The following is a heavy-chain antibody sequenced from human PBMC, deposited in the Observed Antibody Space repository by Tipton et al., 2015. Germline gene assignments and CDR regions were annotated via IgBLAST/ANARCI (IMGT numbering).Heavy chain of an antibody. V-gene: IGHV3-23*01. D-gene: IGHD6-19*01. Sequence: SLRLSCAASGFTFSSYAMSWVRQAPGKGLEWVSAISGSGDSTYYVDSVRGRFTISRDNSKNTLYLQMNSLRVEDTAVYYCAKEVAVAGGYCGQGTLVSVSS. CDR1: GFTFSSYA. CDR3: AKEVAVAGGY. J-gene: IGHJ4*02. CDR2: ISGSGDST.